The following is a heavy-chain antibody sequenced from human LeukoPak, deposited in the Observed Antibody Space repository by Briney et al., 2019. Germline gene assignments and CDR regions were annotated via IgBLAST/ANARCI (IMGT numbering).Heavy chain of an antibody. V-gene: IGHV4-59*01. CDR2: IYYSGST. CDR3: ARGQLERRIGWFDP. CDR1: GGSISSYY. Sequence: SETLSLTCTVSGGSISSYYWSWIRQPPGKGLEWIGYIYYSGSTNCNPSLKSRVTISVDTSKNQFSLKLSSVTAADTAVYYCARGQLERRIGWFDPWGQGTLVTVSS. D-gene: IGHD1-1*01. J-gene: IGHJ5*02.